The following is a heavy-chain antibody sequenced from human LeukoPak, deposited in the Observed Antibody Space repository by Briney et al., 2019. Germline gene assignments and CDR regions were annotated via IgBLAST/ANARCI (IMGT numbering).Heavy chain of an antibody. J-gene: IGHJ4*02. CDR2: IYYTGYT. CDR1: GASITSHY. V-gene: IGHV4-59*11. CDR3: ARDRRPHWGFDH. D-gene: IGHD7-27*01. Sequence: SETLSLTCTVSGASITSHYWSWIRQPPGRGLECIGYIYYTGYTSYDPSLKSRVTISLDTPKNQFSLKLNNVTAADTAVYYCARDRRPHWGFDHWGQGSLVTVSS.